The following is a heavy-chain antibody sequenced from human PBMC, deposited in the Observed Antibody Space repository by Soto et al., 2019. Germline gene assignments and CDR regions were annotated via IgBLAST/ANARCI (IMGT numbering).Heavy chain of an antibody. Sequence: RASLQSSEKRCVYSFTRYRWARERQMTGKGLEWMGIIYPGDSDTRYSPSFQGQVTISADKSISTAYLQWSSLKASDTALYYCAKGRSYYYYYYGVDVWGQGTTVTVSS. CDR1: VYSFTRYR. CDR3: AKGRSYYYYYYGVDV. D-gene: IGHD1-26*01. V-gene: IGHV5-51*01. J-gene: IGHJ6*02. CDR2: IYPGDSDT.